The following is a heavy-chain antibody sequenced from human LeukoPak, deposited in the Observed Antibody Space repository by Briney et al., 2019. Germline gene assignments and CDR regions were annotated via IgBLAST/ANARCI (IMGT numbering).Heavy chain of an antibody. CDR1: GGSISGTGSSYY. Sequence: SEALSLTCTVSGGSISGTGSSYYWVWIRQPPGQGLEWNGSHYYSGSTYYNPSRKSRITISVDTSENQCSLELSSVTAADTAVYFCARTPRYSGNYYNAFDIWGLGTTVTVSS. CDR3: ARTPRYSGNYYNAFDI. CDR2: HYYSGST. D-gene: IGHD1-26*01. J-gene: IGHJ3*02. V-gene: IGHV4-39*01.